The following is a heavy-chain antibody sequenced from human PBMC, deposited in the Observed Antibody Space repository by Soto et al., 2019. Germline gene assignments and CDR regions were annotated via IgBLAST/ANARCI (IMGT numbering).Heavy chain of an antibody. V-gene: IGHV1-69*02. D-gene: IGHD3-22*01. CDR3: ARSGTDDSSGYTDY. J-gene: IGHJ4*02. Sequence: QVQLVQSGAEVKKPGSSVKVSCKASGGTFSSYTISWVRQAPGQGLEWMGRIIPILGIANYAQKFQGRVTITADKSTSTAYMELSSLRSEDTAVYYCARSGTDDSSGYTDYWGQGTLVTVSS. CDR2: IIPILGIA. CDR1: GGTFSSYT.